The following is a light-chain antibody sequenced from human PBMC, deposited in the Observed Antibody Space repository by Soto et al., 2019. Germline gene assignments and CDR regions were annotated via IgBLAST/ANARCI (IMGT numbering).Light chain of an antibody. V-gene: IGKV4-1*01. Sequence: DIVMTQSPDSLAVSLGERATINCKSSQSVLYSSNNRNYLSWFQQKPGQPPKLLFYCASTRESGVPDRFSGSGSGTDFTLTISILQAEDVAVYYCQQSYATPFTFGQGTKLEIK. J-gene: IGKJ2*01. CDR2: CAS. CDR3: QQSYATPFT. CDR1: QSVLYSSNNRNY.